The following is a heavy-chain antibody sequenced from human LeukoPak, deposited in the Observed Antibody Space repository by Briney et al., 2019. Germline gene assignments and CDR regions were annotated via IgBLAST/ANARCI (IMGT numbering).Heavy chain of an antibody. CDR2: ISAYNGNT. V-gene: IGHV1-18*01. Sequence: ASVKVSCKASGYTFTSYGISWVRQAPGQGLEWMGWISAYNGNTNYAQKLQGRVTMTTNTSTSTASMELRSLRSDDTAVYYGARDSGGYSYGEFDYWGQGTLVTVSS. CDR1: GYTFTSYG. J-gene: IGHJ4*02. CDR3: ARDSGGYSYGEFDY. D-gene: IGHD5-18*01.